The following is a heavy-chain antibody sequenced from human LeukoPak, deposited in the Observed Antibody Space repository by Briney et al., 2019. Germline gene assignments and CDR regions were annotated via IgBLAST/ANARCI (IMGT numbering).Heavy chain of an antibody. J-gene: IGHJ4*02. CDR2: INPNSGGT. CDR1: GYTFTAYY. V-gene: IGHV1-2*02. Sequence: EASVKVSCKASGYTFTAYYMHWVRQAPGQGLEWMGWINPNSGGTNYAQEFQGRVTMTRDTSISTAYMELSRVRSDDTAVYYCARGVGSSWTCDYWGQGTLVTVSS. D-gene: IGHD6-13*01. CDR3: ARGVGSSWTCDY.